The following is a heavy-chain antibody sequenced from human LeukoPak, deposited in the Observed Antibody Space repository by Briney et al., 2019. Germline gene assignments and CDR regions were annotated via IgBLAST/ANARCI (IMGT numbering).Heavy chain of an antibody. D-gene: IGHD1-26*01. V-gene: IGHV4-59*08. CDR3: ARHVRATRGTFDY. CDR2: IYYSGST. J-gene: IGHJ4*02. CDR1: GGFISSYY. Sequence: SETLSLTCTASGGFISSYYWSWIRQPPGKGLEWIGYIYYSGSTNYNPSIKSRVTISVDTSKNQFSLKLSSVTAADTAVYYCARHVRATRGTFDYWGQGTLVTVSS.